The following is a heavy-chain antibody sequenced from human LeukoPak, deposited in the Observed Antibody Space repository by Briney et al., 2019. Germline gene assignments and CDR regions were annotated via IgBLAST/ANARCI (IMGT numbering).Heavy chain of an antibody. CDR3: ARGRRSTSQTTVAYYFDY. D-gene: IGHD2-2*01. CDR1: GGSISSSSYY. CDR2: INHSGST. J-gene: IGHJ4*02. V-gene: IGHV4-39*07. Sequence: SETLSLTCTVSGGSISSSSYYWGWLRQPPGKGLEWVGEINHSGSTNYNPSLKSRVTISVDTSKNQFSLKLTSVTAADTAVYYCARGRRSTSQTTVAYYFDYWGQGTLVTVSS.